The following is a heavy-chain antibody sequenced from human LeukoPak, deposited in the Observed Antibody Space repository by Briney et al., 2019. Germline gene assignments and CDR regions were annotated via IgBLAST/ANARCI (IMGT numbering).Heavy chain of an antibody. CDR1: GYTFTSYY. CDR3: ARDRETIFGRYNWFDP. CDR2: INPSGGST. J-gene: IGHJ5*02. D-gene: IGHD3-3*01. Sequence: ASVKVSCKASGYTFTSYYMHWVRQAPGQGLEWMGIINPSGGSTSYAQKFQGRVTMTRDTSTSTVYMELSSLRSEDTAVYYCARDRETIFGRYNWFDPWGQGTLVTVSS. V-gene: IGHV1-46*01.